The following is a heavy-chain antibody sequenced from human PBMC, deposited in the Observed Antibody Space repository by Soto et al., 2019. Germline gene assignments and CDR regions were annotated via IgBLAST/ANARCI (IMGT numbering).Heavy chain of an antibody. CDR1: GFRLDDFA. CDR3: VRGRGPMNRGYFFS. D-gene: IGHD2-21*01. V-gene: IGHV3-9*01. Sequence: VQMVESGRGLVKPGMSLRLSCAASGFRLDDFAMHWVRQGQGKGLEWVSGIRWNSGDKDYGDPVKGRFVISRDNDKNSLELQMNSLRPEDTAVYYCVRGRGPMNRGYFFSWGRGTLVIVSP. CDR2: IRWNSGDK. J-gene: IGHJ4*02.